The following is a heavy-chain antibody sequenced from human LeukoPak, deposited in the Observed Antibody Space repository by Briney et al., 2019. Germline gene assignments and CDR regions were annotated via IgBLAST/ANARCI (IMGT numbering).Heavy chain of an antibody. CDR3: AKSTEPVVVAATHFDY. CDR2: ISYDGSNK. CDR1: GFTFSSYA. V-gene: IGHV3-30-3*02. J-gene: IGHJ4*02. D-gene: IGHD2-15*01. Sequence: GGSLRLSCAASGFTFSSYAMHWVRQAAGKGLEWVAVISYDGSNKYYADSVKGRFTISRDNSKNTLYLQMNSLRGEDTAVYYCAKSTEPVVVAATHFDYWGQGTLVTVSS.